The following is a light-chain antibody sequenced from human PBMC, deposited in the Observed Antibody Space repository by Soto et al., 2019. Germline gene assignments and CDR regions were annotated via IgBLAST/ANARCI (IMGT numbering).Light chain of an antibody. CDR1: QTIDNT. CDR3: QHYNYWPYT. J-gene: IGKJ2*01. Sequence: EIVMTQSPATLSLSPGERATLSCRASQTIDNTLAWYQRKPGQAPRLFIYDASTRATGVPARFSGSGSGTDFTLTISSLQSEDFAVYYCQHYNYWPYTFGQGTKVEIK. CDR2: DAS. V-gene: IGKV3-15*01.